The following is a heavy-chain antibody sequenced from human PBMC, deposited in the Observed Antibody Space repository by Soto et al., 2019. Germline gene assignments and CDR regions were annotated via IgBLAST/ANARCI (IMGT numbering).Heavy chain of an antibody. CDR2: LSGGGAST. Sequence: EVQLLESGGGLVQPGGSLRLSCAASEFPFSNYALNWVRQAPGKGLEWVSSLSGGGASTYYADSVKGRFTISRDNSKNTLYLQMNSLRAEDTALYYCAFYDFWSASGCWGQGTLVTVSS. D-gene: IGHD3-3*01. J-gene: IGHJ4*02. CDR3: AFYDFWSASGC. CDR1: EFPFSNYA. V-gene: IGHV3-23*01.